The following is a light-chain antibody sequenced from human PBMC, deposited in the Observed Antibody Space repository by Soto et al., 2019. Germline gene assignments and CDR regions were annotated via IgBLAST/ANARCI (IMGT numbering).Light chain of an antibody. CDR3: QQSYSSPPT. Sequence: IQLTQSPSSLSASVEDRVIITCRASQSISNHLNWYQQKPGKAPKLLIFAASSLHSGIPSRFSGSRSGPDFTLTISSLQPEDFATYYCQQSYSSPPTFGRGTKVDIK. J-gene: IGKJ1*01. V-gene: IGKV1-39*01. CDR1: QSISNH. CDR2: AAS.